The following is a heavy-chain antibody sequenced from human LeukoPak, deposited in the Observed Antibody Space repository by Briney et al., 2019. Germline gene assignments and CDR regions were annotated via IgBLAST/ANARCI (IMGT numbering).Heavy chain of an antibody. CDR2: IYYSGST. D-gene: IGHD3-22*01. J-gene: IGHJ4*02. CDR1: GGSISSSSYY. CDR3: ARKITTMIVPEEGYFDY. V-gene: IGHV4-39*07. Sequence: SETLSLTCTVSGGSISSSSYYWGWIRQPPGKGLEWIGSIYYSGSTYYNPSLKSRVTISVDTSKNQFSLKLSSVTAADTAVYYCARKITTMIVPEEGYFDYWGQGTLVTVSS.